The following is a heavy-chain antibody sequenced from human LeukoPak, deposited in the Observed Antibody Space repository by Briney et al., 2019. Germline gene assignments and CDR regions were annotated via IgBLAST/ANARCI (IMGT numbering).Heavy chain of an antibody. V-gene: IGHV3-30*18. CDR2: ISYDGSNK. CDR3: AKDHLQWELDYFDY. D-gene: IGHD1-26*01. Sequence: GGSVRLSCAASGFTFSSYGMHWVLQAPGKGLEWVAVISYDGSNKYYADSVKGRFTISRDNSKNTLYLQMNSLRAEDTAVYYCAKDHLQWELDYFDYWGQGTLVTVSS. CDR1: GFTFSSYG. J-gene: IGHJ4*02.